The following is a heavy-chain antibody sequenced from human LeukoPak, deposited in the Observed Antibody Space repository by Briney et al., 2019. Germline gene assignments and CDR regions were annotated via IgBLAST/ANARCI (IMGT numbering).Heavy chain of an antibody. CDR1: GGSISSSDYY. Sequence: SETLSLTCTVSGGSISSSDYYWGWIRQPPGKGLEWIGGIYYGGSTYYNPSLKSRVTISVDTSMNQFSLKLSFVTTADTAVYYCARALGYCSGGSCTRGYNWFDPWGQGTLVTVPS. J-gene: IGHJ5*02. D-gene: IGHD2-15*01. CDR3: ARALGYCSGGSCTRGYNWFDP. V-gene: IGHV4-39*01. CDR2: IYYGGST.